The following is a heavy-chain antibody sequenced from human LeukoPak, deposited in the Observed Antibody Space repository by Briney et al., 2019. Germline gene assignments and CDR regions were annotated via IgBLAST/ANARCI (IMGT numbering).Heavy chain of an antibody. V-gene: IGHV3-33*01. Sequence: GGSLRLSCAASGFTFSSYGMHWVRQAPGKGLEWVAVIWYDGSNKCYADSVKGRFTISRDNSKNTLYLQMNSLRAEDTAVYYCASGPYGDHALDYWGQGTLVTVSS. CDR1: GFTFSSYG. CDR3: ASGPYGDHALDY. D-gene: IGHD4-17*01. CDR2: IWYDGSNK. J-gene: IGHJ4*02.